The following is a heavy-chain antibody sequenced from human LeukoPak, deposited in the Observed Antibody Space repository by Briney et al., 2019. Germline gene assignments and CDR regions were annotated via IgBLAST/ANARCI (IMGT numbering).Heavy chain of an antibody. V-gene: IGHV1-2*02. CDR2: INPISGGT. CDR1: GYTFSAYY. CDR3: ARDLGSGSYY. J-gene: IGHJ4*02. Sequence: ASVKVSCKASGYTFSAYYIHWVRQAPGQGLEWMGWINPISGGTNFAQKFQGRVTLTRDTSISTAYMELSRLRSDDTAVYYCARDLGSGSYYWGQGTLVTVSS. D-gene: IGHD3-10*01.